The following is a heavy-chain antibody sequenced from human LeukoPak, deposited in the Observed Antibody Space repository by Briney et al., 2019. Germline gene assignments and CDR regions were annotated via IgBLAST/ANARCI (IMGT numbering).Heavy chain of an antibody. J-gene: IGHJ4*02. CDR2: IYYSGSS. CDR3: ARHVDTATDYFDY. CDR1: GGSISSYY. D-gene: IGHD5-18*01. V-gene: IGHV4-39*01. Sequence: SETLSLTCTVSGGSISSYYWGWIRQPPGKGLEWIGSIYYSGSSYYNPSLKSRVTISVHTSKNQFSLKLSSATAADTAVYYCARHVDTATDYFDYWGQGTLVTVSS.